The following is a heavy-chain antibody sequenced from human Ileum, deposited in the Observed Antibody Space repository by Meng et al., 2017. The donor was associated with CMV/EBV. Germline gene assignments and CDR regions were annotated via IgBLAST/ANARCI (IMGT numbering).Heavy chain of an antibody. D-gene: IGHD3-10*01. CDR2: INPSGGST. CDR1: GYTFTGYY. CDR3: ARSKGTRYYYYGMDV. Sequence: ASVKVSCKASGYTFTGYYMHWVRQAPGQGLEWMGIINPSGGSTSYAQKFQGRVTMTRDTSTSTVYMELSSLRSEDTAVYYCARSKGTRYYYYGMDVWGQGTTVTVSS. J-gene: IGHJ6*02. V-gene: IGHV1-46*01.